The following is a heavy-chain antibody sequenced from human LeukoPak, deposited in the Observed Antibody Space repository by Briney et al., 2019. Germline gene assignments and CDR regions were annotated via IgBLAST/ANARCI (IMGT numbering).Heavy chain of an antibody. CDR1: GYTFTGYY. J-gene: IGHJ4*02. V-gene: IGHV1-2*02. CDR2: INPNSGGT. D-gene: IGHD2-2*01. Sequence: ASVKVSCKASGYTFTGYYMHWVRQAPGQGLEWMGWINPNSGGTSYAQKFQGRVTMTRDTSISTAYMELSRLRSDDTAVYYCAKSLVPQDYFDYWGQGTLVTVSS. CDR3: AKSLVPQDYFDY.